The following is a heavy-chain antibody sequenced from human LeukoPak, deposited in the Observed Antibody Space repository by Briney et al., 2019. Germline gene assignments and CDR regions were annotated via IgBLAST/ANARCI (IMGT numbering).Heavy chain of an antibody. CDR1: GGSISSGGYY. CDR2: IYHSGST. CDR3: AKRVAAAGIFDY. Sequence: SQTLSLTCTVSGGSISSGGYYWSWIRQPPGKGLEWIGYIYHSGSTYYTPSLESRVTISVDRSKNQFSLRLSSVTAADTAVYYCAKRVAAAGIFDYWGQGTLVTVSS. D-gene: IGHD6-13*01. V-gene: IGHV4-30-2*01. J-gene: IGHJ4*02.